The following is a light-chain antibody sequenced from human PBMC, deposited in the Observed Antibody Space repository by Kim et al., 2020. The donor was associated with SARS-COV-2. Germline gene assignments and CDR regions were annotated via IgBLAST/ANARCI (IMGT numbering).Light chain of an antibody. CDR1: QGISNY. V-gene: IGKV1-27*01. Sequence: ASVGARVTITCRASQGISNYLAWYQQKPGKVPKLLIYGASTLQSGVPSRFSGSGSGTHFTLTISSLQPEDVATYFCQKSNSTPRTFGQGTKVDIK. CDR2: GAS. J-gene: IGKJ1*01. CDR3: QKSNSTPRT.